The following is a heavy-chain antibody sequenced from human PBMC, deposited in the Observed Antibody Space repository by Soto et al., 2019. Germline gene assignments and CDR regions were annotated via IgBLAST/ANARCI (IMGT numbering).Heavy chain of an antibody. V-gene: IGHV2-5*02. J-gene: IGHJ4*02. D-gene: IGHD5-18*01. CDR3: AHSIDTSMALDY. CDR1: GFSLSTTGVG. Sequence: QITLKESGPTLVKPTQTLTLTCTFSGFSLSTTGVGVDWIRQPPGKALEWLALIYWDDDKRYSPSLKSRLTITKDTSKNEVVLTMTNMDPVDTATYYCAHSIDTSMALDYWGQGALVTVSS. CDR2: IYWDDDK.